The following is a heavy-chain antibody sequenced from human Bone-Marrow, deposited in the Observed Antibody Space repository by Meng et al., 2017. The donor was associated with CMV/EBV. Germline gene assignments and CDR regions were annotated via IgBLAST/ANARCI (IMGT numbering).Heavy chain of an antibody. D-gene: IGHD3-10*01. CDR3: AKGRVEYCSGSGSYYPLI. V-gene: IGHV3-53*05. J-gene: IGHJ4*02. Sequence: GGSLRLYRAGPGRSGSSDYMTRVRQAPGKGLECVSVIYPAGSTYYADSVMGRFTISRDSSQITLYLQMNSLGAEDTAVYYCAKGRVEYCSGSGSYYPLIWGQGTLVTVSS. CDR2: IYPAGST. CDR1: GRSGSSDY.